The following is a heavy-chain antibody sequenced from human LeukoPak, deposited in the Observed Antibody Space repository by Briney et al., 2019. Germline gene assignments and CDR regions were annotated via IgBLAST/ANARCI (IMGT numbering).Heavy chain of an antibody. CDR3: ARDLAPSYYGMDV. D-gene: IGHD2-15*01. CDR2: IKQDGSEK. Sequence: GGSLRLSCAASGFTFSSYWMSWVRQAPGKGLEWVANIKQDGSEKYYVDSVKGRFTISRDNAKNSLYLQMNSLRAEDTAVYYCARDLAPSYYGMDVWGQGTTVTVSS. V-gene: IGHV3-7*01. CDR1: GFTFSSYW. J-gene: IGHJ6*02.